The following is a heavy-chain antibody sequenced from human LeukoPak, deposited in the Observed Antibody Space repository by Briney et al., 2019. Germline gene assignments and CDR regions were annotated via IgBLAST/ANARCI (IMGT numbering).Heavy chain of an antibody. CDR3: ARSGGVTMIVVVLNYYYYMDV. CDR2: IIPIFGTA. J-gene: IGHJ6*03. CDR1: GYTFTSYA. D-gene: IGHD3-22*01. Sequence: ASVNVSCKASGYTFTSYAIQWVRQAPGQRLEWMGWIIPIFGTANYAQKFQGRVTITADESTSTAYMELSSLRSEDTAVYYCARSGGVTMIVVVLNYYYYMDVWGKGTTVTVSS. V-gene: IGHV1-69*13.